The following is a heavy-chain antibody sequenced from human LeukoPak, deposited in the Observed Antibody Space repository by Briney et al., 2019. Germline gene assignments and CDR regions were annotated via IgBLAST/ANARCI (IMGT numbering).Heavy chain of an antibody. CDR2: INPSGGST. V-gene: IGHV1-46*01. Sequence: ASVKVSCKASGYTFTSYYMHWVRQAPGQGLEWMGIINPSGGSTSYAQKFQGRVTMTRDTSTSTVYMELSSLRSEDTAVYYCAREEMATIHLYYYYGMDVWGQGTTVTVSS. CDR3: AREEMATIHLYYYYGMDV. D-gene: IGHD5-24*01. CDR1: GYTFTSYY. J-gene: IGHJ6*02.